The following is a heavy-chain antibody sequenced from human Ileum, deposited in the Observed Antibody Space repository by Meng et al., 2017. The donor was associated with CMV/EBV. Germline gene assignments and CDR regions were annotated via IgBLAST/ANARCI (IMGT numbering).Heavy chain of an antibody. CDR2: IYTSGTT. CDR3: ARNYGSGNWNFFHY. D-gene: IGHD3-10*01. V-gene: IGHV4-4*07. Sequence: QVPLQVSGPGLVKTSETLSLTCYVSGGSISNYYWSWIRQPAGKGLEWIAHIYTSGTTNYNPSLKSRVTMSVDTSRNQFSLKLTSVTAADTAVYYCARNYGSGNWNFFHYWGQGTLVTVSS. CDR1: GGSISNYY. J-gene: IGHJ4*02.